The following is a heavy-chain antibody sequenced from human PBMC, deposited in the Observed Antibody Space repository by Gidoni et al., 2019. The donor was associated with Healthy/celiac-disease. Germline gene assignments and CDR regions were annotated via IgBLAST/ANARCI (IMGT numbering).Heavy chain of an antibody. D-gene: IGHD5-12*01. Sequence: QVQLVESGGGGVQPGRSRRLSCAASGFTLSSYGMHWVRQAPGKGLEWVAVISYDGSNTYYADSVKGRFTISRDNSKNTLYLQMNSLRAEDTAVYYCAKDRAREMATSLDYWGQGTLVTVSS. CDR3: AKDRAREMATSLDY. V-gene: IGHV3-30*18. J-gene: IGHJ4*02. CDR2: ISYDGSNT. CDR1: GFTLSSYG.